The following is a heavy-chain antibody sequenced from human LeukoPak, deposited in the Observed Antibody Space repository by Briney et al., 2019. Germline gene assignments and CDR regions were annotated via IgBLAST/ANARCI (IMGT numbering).Heavy chain of an antibody. CDR1: GGSISSYY. Sequence: PSETLSLTCIVSGGSISSYYWSWIRQSPGKGLEWIGYIYYSGSTNYKPSLKSQVTISVATSKNQFSLKLSSVTAADTAVYYCARGSDYYGDYVSAGNDAFDIWGQGTMVTVSS. CDR3: ARGSDYYGDYVSAGNDAFDI. CDR2: IYYSGST. J-gene: IGHJ3*02. V-gene: IGHV4-59*12. D-gene: IGHD4-17*01.